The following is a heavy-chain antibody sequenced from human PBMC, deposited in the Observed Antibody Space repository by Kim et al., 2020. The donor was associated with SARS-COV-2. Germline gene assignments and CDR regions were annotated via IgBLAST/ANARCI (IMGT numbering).Heavy chain of an antibody. D-gene: IGHD1-1*01. V-gene: IGHV1-18*01. CDR3: ARAPRRLQVANWFDP. CDR1: GYTFTSYG. Sequence: ASVKVSCKASGYTFTSYGISWVRQAPGQGLEWMGWISAYNGNTNYAQKLQGRVTMTTDTSTSTAYMELRSLRSDDTAVYYCARAPRRLQVANWFDPWGQGTLVTVSS. CDR2: ISAYNGNT. J-gene: IGHJ5*02.